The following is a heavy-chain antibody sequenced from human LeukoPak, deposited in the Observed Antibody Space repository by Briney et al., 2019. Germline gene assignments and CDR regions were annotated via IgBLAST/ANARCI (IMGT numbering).Heavy chain of an antibody. CDR3: ATSGGYYDILTGYYTSYFDY. Sequence: SETLSLTCTVSGGSISSGSYYGSWIRQPAGKGLEWIGRIYTGGSTNYNPSRKSRVTISVDTSKHQFSLKLSSVTAADTAVYYCATSGGYYDILTGYYTSYFDYWGQGTLVTVSS. CDR2: IYTGGST. V-gene: IGHV4-61*02. D-gene: IGHD3-9*01. J-gene: IGHJ4*02. CDR1: GGSISSGSYY.